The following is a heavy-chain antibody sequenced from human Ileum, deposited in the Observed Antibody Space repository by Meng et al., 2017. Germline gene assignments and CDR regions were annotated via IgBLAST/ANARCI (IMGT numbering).Heavy chain of an antibody. Sequence: QVHLQPSGPGLVTPSQPLSLPCASSGDSVSSNSAAWNWIRQSPSRGLEWLGRTYYRSKWFNEYAVSVKSRITINPDTSENQFSLQLNSVTPEDAAVYYCARGGGSYYHFDYWGQGTLVTSPQ. D-gene: IGHD1-26*01. CDR1: GDSVSSNSAA. CDR3: ARGGGSYYHFDY. CDR2: TYYRSKWFN. V-gene: IGHV6-1*01. J-gene: IGHJ4*02.